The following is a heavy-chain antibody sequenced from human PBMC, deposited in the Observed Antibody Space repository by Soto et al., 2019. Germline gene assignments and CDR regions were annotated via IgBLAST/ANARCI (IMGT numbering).Heavy chain of an antibody. V-gene: IGHV3-48*01. Sequence: GGSLSLSCAASGFTFNTYNMNWVRQAPGKGLEWVSYISDSSNTIHYADSVKGRFTISRDNAKNSLYLQMNSLRAEDTAVYYCARDDYPYYDDSSGYHFDYWGQGALVTVSS. CDR1: GFTFNTYN. CDR2: ISDSSNTI. D-gene: IGHD3-22*01. J-gene: IGHJ4*02. CDR3: ARDDYPYYDDSSGYHFDY.